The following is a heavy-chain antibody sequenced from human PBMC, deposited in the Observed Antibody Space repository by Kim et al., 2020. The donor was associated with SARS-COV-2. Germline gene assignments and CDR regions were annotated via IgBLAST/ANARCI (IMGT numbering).Heavy chain of an antibody. J-gene: IGHJ4*02. V-gene: IGHV4-4*02. CDR3: ARAYTGITGTPSTFDY. Sequence: SLKSRVTISVDKSKNQFSLKLSSVTAADTAVYYCARAYTGITGTPSTFDYWGQGTLVTVSS. D-gene: IGHD1-20*01.